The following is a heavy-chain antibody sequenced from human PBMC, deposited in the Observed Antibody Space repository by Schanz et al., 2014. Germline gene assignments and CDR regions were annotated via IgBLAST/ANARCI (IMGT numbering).Heavy chain of an antibody. J-gene: IGHJ6*03. CDR1: GFTFRDYY. Sequence: QVQLVESGGGLVKPGGSLRLSCAASGFTFRDYYMSWIRQAPGKGLEWVAVISYDGRNKYYADSVKGRFTISRDNSKNTLYLQMNTLRAEDTAVYYCARDGDRFYHNYYMDVWGKGTTVTVSS. CDR3: ARDGDRFYHNYYMDV. CDR2: ISYDGRNK. D-gene: IGHD4-17*01. V-gene: IGHV3-30-3*01.